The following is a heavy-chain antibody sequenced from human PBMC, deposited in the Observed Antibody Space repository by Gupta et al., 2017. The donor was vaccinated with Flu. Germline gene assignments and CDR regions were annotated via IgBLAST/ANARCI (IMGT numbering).Heavy chain of an antibody. CDR2: IRQDGSEK. Sequence: EVQLVESGGGLVQPGGSLRLSCAASGFTFSRYWMNWLRQAPGKGLEWVANIRQDGSEKYYLDSVKGRFTISRDNAKNSVYLQMNSLRAEDTARYYCAREQNTYPPSVHFDHWGQGILVTVSS. J-gene: IGHJ4*02. D-gene: IGHD3-10*01. CDR1: GFTFSRYW. V-gene: IGHV3-7*04. CDR3: AREQNTYPPSVHFDH.